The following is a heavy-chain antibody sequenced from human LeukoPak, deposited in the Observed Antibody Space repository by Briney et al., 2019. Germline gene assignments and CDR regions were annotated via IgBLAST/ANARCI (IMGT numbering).Heavy chain of an antibody. CDR2: IWYDGSNK. J-gene: IGHJ4*02. CDR3: AREGEYQLKLDY. CDR1: GFTFSSYG. D-gene: IGHD2-2*01. V-gene: IGHV3-33*01. Sequence: GRSLRLSCAASGFTFSSYGMHWVRQAPGKGLEWVALIWYDGSNKYYADSVKGRFTISRDNSKNTLYLQMNSLRAEDTAVYYCAREGEYQLKLDYWGQGTLVTVSS.